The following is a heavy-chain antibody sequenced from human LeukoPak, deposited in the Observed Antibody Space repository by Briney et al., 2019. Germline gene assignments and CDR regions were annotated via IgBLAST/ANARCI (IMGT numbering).Heavy chain of an antibody. Sequence: SETLSLTCTVSGGSISSGGYYWSWIRQHPGKGLEWIGYIHYSGSTCYNPSLKSRVTISVDTSKNQFSLKLSSVTAADTAVYYCARDRYKDTGFDPWGQGTLVTVSS. V-gene: IGHV4-31*03. CDR1: GGSISSGGYY. J-gene: IGHJ5*02. D-gene: IGHD2-15*01. CDR3: ARDRYKDTGFDP. CDR2: IHYSGST.